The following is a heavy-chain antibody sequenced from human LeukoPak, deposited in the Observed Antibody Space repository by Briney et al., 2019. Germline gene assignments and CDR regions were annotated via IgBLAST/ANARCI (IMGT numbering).Heavy chain of an antibody. Sequence: GGSLRLSCAASGFIFSSFAMSWVRQAPGKGLAWVSGISGGADTTYYGDSMEGRFTISRDNAKNTLYLQVNSLRVEDTAVYYCAKARTGSRGGYFDHWLQGIRVTVSS. CDR3: AKARTGSRGGYFDH. CDR1: GFIFSSFA. CDR2: ISGGADTT. J-gene: IGHJ4*02. V-gene: IGHV3-23*01. D-gene: IGHD1/OR15-1a*01.